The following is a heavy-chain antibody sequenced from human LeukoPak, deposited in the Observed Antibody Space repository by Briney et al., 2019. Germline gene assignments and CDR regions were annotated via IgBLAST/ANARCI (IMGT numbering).Heavy chain of an antibody. V-gene: IGHV3-30*02. J-gene: IGHJ4*02. CDR2: IRYDGNSK. D-gene: IGHD6-13*01. Sequence: GGSLRLSCAASGFTLSIYAMSWVRQTPGKGLEWVAFIRYDGNSKYNADSVKGRFTISRDNSKNTLYLQMNSLRPQDTAVYYCAKGSSSSWTNFDYWGQGTLATVSS. CDR3: AKGSSSSWTNFDY. CDR1: GFTLSIYA.